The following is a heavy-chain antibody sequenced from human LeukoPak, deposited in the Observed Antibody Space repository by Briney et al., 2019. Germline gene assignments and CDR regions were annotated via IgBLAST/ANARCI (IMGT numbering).Heavy chain of an antibody. V-gene: IGHV4-34*01. Sequence: SETLSLTCAVYGGSFSGYYWSWIRQPPGKGLEWIGEINHSGSTNYNPSLKSRVTISVDTSKNQFSLKLSSVTAADTAVYYCARADWAGWFDPWGQGTLVTVSS. CDR1: GGSFSGYY. D-gene: IGHD2-21*01. CDR3: ARADWAGWFDP. J-gene: IGHJ5*02. CDR2: INHSGST.